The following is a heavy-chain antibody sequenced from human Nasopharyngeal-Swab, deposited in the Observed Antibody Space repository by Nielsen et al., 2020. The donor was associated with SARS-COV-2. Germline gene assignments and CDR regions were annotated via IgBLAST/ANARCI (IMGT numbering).Heavy chain of an antibody. V-gene: IGHV3-21*01. CDR1: GFTFSTYS. CDR3: ARELGAPNYYDSSGYYYGEGDY. Sequence: GESLKISCAASGFTFSTYSMNWVRQVPGKGLEWVSFIRGTSGYKNYADSVKGRFTISRDNAKNSLYLQMNSLRAEDTAVYYCARELGAPNYYDSSGYYYGEGDYWGQGTLVTVSS. CDR2: IRGTSGYK. D-gene: IGHD3-22*01. J-gene: IGHJ4*02.